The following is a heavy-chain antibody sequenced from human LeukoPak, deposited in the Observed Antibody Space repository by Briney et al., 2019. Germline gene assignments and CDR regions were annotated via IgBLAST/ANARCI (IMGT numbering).Heavy chain of an antibody. CDR1: GYTFTSSY. Sequence: GASVKVSCKASGYTFTSSYINWVRQAPGQRLEWMGWISAYNGRTNYAQKFQGRVTMTTDSSTSTAYMDLTSLRSDDTAVYYCARGGTYYPCIDYWGQGTLVTLSS. V-gene: IGHV1-18*01. J-gene: IGHJ4*02. CDR3: ARGGTYYPCIDY. D-gene: IGHD1-26*01. CDR2: ISAYNGRT.